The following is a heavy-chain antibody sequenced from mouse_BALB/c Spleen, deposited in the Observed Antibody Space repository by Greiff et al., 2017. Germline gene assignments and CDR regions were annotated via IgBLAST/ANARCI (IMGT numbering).Heavy chain of an antibody. CDR2: SRNKANDYTT. Sequence: EVKVVESGGGLVQPGGSLRLSCATSGFTFSDFYMEWVRQPPGKRLEWIAASRNKANDYTTEYSASVKGRFIVARDTSQCILYLQMNALRAEDTAIYYCARGAYYEDAMDYWGQGTSVTVSS. V-gene: IGHV7-1*02. CDR3: ARGAYYEDAMDY. CDR1: GFTFSDFY. D-gene: IGHD2-10*01. J-gene: IGHJ4*01.